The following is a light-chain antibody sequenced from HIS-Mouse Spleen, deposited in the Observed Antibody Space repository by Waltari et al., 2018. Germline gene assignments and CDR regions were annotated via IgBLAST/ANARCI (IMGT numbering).Light chain of an antibody. CDR2: RNN. J-gene: IGLJ3*02. CDR3: AAWDDSLSGPV. V-gene: IGLV1-47*01. Sequence: QSVLTQPPSASGTPGQRVTISCSGSSPTIGSNYVSWYQQLPGTAPQLLIYRNNQRPSGVPDRFSGSKSGTSASLAISGLRSEDEADYYCAAWDDSLSGPVFGGGTKLTVL. CDR1: SPTIGSNY.